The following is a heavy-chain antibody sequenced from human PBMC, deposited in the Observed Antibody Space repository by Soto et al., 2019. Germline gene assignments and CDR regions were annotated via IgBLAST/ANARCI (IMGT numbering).Heavy chain of an antibody. CDR1: GYIFTTDW. D-gene: IGHD6-19*01. CDR2: IYPGDSDT. J-gene: IGHJ6*02. V-gene: IGHV5-51*01. Sequence: GESLKISCKSSGYIFTTDWIGWVRQMPVKGLEWMGIIYPGDSDTRYSPSFQGQVTISADKSISTAYLQWSSLKASDTAMYYCARQAGIAVADTLYYYYGMDVWGQGTTVTVSS. CDR3: ARQAGIAVADTLYYYYGMDV.